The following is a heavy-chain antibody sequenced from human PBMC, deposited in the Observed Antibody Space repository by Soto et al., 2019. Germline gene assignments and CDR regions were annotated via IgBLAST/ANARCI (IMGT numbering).Heavy chain of an antibody. CDR2: ISSSSSYI. CDR1: GFTFSSYS. D-gene: IGHD3-10*01. V-gene: IGHV3-21*01. Sequence: GGSLRLSCAASGFTFSSYSMNWVRQAPGKGLEWVSSISSSSSYIYYADSVKGRFTISRDNAKNSLYLQMNSLRAEDTAVYYCARAIRAHEDDYYGSGSRYYFDYWGQGTLVTVSS. J-gene: IGHJ4*02. CDR3: ARAIRAHEDDYYGSGSRYYFDY.